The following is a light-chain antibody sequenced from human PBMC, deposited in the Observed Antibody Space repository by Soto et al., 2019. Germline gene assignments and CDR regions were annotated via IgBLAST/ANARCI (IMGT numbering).Light chain of an antibody. J-gene: IGKJ1*01. CDR2: AAS. CDR1: QGIRNE. Sequence: AIQMTQSPSSLSASIGDRVTITCRASQGIRNELGWYQQKPGKAPILLIYAASSLQSGVPSRFSGSGSGTDFTLIISSLQPEDFATYYCLQDYSYPRTFGQGTKVEVK. CDR3: LQDYSYPRT. V-gene: IGKV1-6*01.